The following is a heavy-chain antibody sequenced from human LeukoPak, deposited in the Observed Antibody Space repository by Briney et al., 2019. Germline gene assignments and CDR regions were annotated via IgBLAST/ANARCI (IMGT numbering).Heavy chain of an antibody. CDR2: IRYDGSNK. Sequence: GGSLRLSCAASGFTFSSYGMHWVRQAPGKGLEWVAFIRYDGSNKYYADSVKGRFTISRDNSKNTLYLQMNSLRAEDTAVYYCAKDIYCSSTSCSPWGQGTLVTVSS. CDR3: AKDIYCSSTSCSP. J-gene: IGHJ4*02. D-gene: IGHD2-2*01. CDR1: GFTFSSYG. V-gene: IGHV3-30*02.